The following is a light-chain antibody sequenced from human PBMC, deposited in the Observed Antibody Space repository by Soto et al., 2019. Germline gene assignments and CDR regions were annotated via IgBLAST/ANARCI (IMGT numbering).Light chain of an antibody. J-gene: IGKJ2*01. Sequence: ENVLTQSPGTLSLSPGERATLSCRASQSVTATYLAWYQQKPGQDPRLLIYGASSRATGIPDRFSGSGSGTDFPLTISRLEPEDFAVYYCQQYRSSPPMYMFGQGTKLEI. CDR3: QQYRSSPPMYM. CDR1: QSVTATY. V-gene: IGKV3-20*01. CDR2: GAS.